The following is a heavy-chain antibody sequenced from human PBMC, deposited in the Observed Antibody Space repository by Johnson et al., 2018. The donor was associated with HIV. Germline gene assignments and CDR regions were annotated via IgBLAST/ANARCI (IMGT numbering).Heavy chain of an antibody. J-gene: IGHJ3*02. CDR3: TREGRTVAAFTVGAFDI. V-gene: IGHV3-72*01. D-gene: IGHD6-19*01. Sequence: VQLVESGGGLVQPGGSLRLSCAASGFSFSDHYMDWVRQAPGKGLDWVGRTRNKANSYTTEYAASVKGRFIISRDDSKNTLYLQMNRLKTEDTAVYYCTREGRTVAAFTVGAFDIWGQGTMVTVSS. CDR1: GFSFSDHY. CDR2: TRNKANSYTT.